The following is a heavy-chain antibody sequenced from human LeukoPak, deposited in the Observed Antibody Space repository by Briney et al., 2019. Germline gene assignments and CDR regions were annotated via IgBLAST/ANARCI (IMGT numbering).Heavy chain of an antibody. V-gene: IGHV5-51*01. D-gene: IGHD3-22*01. Sequence: GESLKISCKGSGYSFTSYWIGWVRQMPGKGLEWMGIIYPGDSDTRYSPSFQGQVTISADKSISTAYLQWSSLKASDTAMYYCARGDNYYDSSGYYYPLDYWGQGTLVTVSS. CDR3: ARGDNYYDSSGYYYPLDY. CDR1: GYSFTSYW. CDR2: IYPGDSDT. J-gene: IGHJ4*02.